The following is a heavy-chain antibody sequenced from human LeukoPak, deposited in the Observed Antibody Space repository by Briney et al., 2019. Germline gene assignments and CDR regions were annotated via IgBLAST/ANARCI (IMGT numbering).Heavy chain of an antibody. D-gene: IGHD2-2*01. V-gene: IGHV4-34*01. J-gene: IGHJ6*03. CDR3: ARGRSDIVVVPAQLAMGYYYMDV. Sequence: SETLSLTCAVYGWSFSGYYLSWIRQPPGKGLEWIGEINHSGSTNYNPPPKSRVTISVDTSKNQFSMKLSSVTAADTAVYYCARGRSDIVVVPAQLAMGYYYMDVWGKGTTVTVSS. CDR1: GWSFSGYY. CDR2: INHSGST.